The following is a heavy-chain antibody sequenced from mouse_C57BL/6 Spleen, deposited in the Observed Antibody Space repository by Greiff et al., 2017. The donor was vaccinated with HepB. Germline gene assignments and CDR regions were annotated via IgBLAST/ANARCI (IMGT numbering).Heavy chain of an antibody. CDR3: ARPPYGSSFYAMDY. Sequence: VQLQQSGPELVKPGASVTISCKASGYSFTDYNMNWVQQSNGKSLEWIGVINPNYGTTSYNQKFKGKATLTVDQSSSTAYMQLNSLTSEDSAVSYCARPPYGSSFYAMDYWGQGTSVTVSS. J-gene: IGHJ4*01. CDR1: GYSFTDYN. D-gene: IGHD1-1*01. V-gene: IGHV1-39*01. CDR2: INPNYGTT.